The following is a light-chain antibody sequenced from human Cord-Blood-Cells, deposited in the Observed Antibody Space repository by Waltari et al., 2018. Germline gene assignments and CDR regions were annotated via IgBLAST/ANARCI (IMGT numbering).Light chain of an antibody. J-gene: IGKJ1*01. CDR2: GAS. Sequence: EIVLTQSPGTLSLSPGERATLSCRASQSVSSSYLAWYQQKPGQAPRLLIYGASSRATGIPDRFSGSWSVTDFSLTINRLEPEDFAVYYCQQYGSSPWTFGQGTKVEIK. CDR1: QSVSSSY. CDR3: QQYGSSPWT. V-gene: IGKV3-20*01.